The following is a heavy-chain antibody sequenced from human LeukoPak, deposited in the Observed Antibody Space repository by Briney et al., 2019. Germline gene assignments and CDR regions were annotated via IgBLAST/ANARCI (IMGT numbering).Heavy chain of an antibody. CDR1: GFTFSSYA. D-gene: IGHD2-15*01. CDR2: ISGSGGST. CDR3: AKIRGGSWNAFDI. V-gene: IGHV3-23*01. J-gene: IGHJ3*02. Sequence: PGGSLRLSCAASGFTFSSYAMQWVRQAPGKGLEWVSAISGSGGSTYYADSVKGRFTISRDNSKNTLYLQMNSLRAEDTAVYYCAKIRGGSWNAFDIWGQGTMVTVSS.